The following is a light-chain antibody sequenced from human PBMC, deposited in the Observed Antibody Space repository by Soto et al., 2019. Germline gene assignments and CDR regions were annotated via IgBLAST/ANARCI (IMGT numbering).Light chain of an antibody. CDR2: DVS. Sequence: QSALTQPASVSGSPGQSITISCTGTSSDVGGYNYVSWYQQHPGKAHKLMIYDVSNRPSGVSNHFSGSKSGNTASLTISGLQAEDGADYYCSSYTSSSTPFYVFGTGTKVTVL. J-gene: IGLJ1*01. V-gene: IGLV2-14*01. CDR1: SSDVGGYNY. CDR3: SSYTSSSTPFYV.